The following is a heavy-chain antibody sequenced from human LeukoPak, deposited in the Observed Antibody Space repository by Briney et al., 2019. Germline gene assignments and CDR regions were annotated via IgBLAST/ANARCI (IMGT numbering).Heavy chain of an antibody. CDR1: GYAFTGYY. CDR3: ARGRSVAVAVWSPPIDY. Sequence: ASVKVSCKASGYAFTGYYMHWVRQAPGQGLEWMGWINPNSGGTNYAQKFQGRVTMTWDTSISTAYMELSRLTSDNTAMYYCARGRSVAVAVWSPPIDYWGQGTLVTVSS. V-gene: IGHV1-2*02. CDR2: INPNSGGT. D-gene: IGHD6-19*01. J-gene: IGHJ4*02.